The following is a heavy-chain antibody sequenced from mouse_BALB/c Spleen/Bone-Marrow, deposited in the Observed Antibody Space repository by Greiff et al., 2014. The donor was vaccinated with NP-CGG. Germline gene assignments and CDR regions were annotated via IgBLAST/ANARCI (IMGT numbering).Heavy chain of an antibody. D-gene: IGHD2-3*01. CDR3: ARFGYSFAY. CDR1: GYTLTSYW. V-gene: IGHV1-87*01. CDR2: IYPGDGDT. Sequence: QVQLQQSGAELARPGASVKLSCKASGYTLTSYWMQWVKQRPGQGLEWIGTIYPGDGDTRYTQKFKGKATLTADKSSSTAYMQLSSLASEYSAVYYCARFGYSFAYWGQGTLVTVSA. J-gene: IGHJ3*01.